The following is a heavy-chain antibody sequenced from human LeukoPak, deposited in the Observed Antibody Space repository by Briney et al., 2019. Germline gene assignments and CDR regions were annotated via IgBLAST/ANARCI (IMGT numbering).Heavy chain of an antibody. J-gene: IGHJ4*02. Sequence: GGSLRLSCAASGLTFSSYEMHWVRQAPGKGLEWVSYIRSSGSTIYYADSVKGRFPISRDNAKTSMYLQVNSLSAEDTAVYYCARDSCSWYFDYWGQGNLVTVSS. CDR2: IRSSGSTI. CDR3: ARDSCSWYFDY. CDR1: GLTFSSYE. V-gene: IGHV3-48*03. D-gene: IGHD6-13*01.